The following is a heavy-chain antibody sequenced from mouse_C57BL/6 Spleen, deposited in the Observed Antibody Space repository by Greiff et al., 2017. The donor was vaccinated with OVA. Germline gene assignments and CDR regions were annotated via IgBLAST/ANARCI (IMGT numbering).Heavy chain of an antibody. D-gene: IGHD1-1*01. CDR2: IDPENGDT. CDR3: LLRRFDS. V-gene: IGHV14-4*01. CDR1: GFNIKDDY. J-gene: IGHJ2*01. Sequence: VQLQQSGAELVRPGASVKLSCTASGFNIKDDYMHWVKQRPEQGLEWIGWIDPENGDTEYASKFQGKATITADKSSPTSYLLLSSLTSEDTAVYYCLLRRFDSWGQGTTLTVSS.